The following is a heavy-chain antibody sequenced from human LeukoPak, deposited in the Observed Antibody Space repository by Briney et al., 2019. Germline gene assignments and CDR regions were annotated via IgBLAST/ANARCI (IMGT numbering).Heavy chain of an antibody. CDR2: FIPIFGTP. Sequence: SVKVSCKASGGTFSNYAVSWVRQAPGQGLEWMGRFIPIFGTPSYARKFQGRVTITTDESTSTAYMELSSLRSEDTAVYYCARQRDTMVRGVATRPNFDYWGQGTLVTVSS. CDR3: ARQRDTMVRGVATRPNFDY. D-gene: IGHD3-10*01. V-gene: IGHV1-69*05. J-gene: IGHJ4*02. CDR1: GGTFSNYA.